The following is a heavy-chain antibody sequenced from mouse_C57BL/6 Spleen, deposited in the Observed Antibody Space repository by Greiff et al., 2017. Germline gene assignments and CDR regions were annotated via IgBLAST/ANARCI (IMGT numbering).Heavy chain of an antibody. J-gene: IGHJ2*01. CDR2: IWRGGST. CDR1: GFSLTSYG. Sequence: VQLQQSGPGLVQPSQSLSITCTVSGFSLTSYGVHWVRQSPGTGLEWLGVIWRGGSTDYNAAFMSRLSITQDKSKSQVFFKMNSLQADDTAIYYCATLPTVVPFDYWGQGTTLTVSS. D-gene: IGHD1-1*01. CDR3: ATLPTVVPFDY. V-gene: IGHV2-5*01.